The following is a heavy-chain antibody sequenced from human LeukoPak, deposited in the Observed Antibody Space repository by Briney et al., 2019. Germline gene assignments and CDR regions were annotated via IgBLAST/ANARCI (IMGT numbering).Heavy chain of an antibody. J-gene: IGHJ6*02. V-gene: IGHV1-18*01. CDR2: ISAYNGNT. CDR3: ARDRGSSGWYFTDCYYYGMDV. D-gene: IGHD6-19*01. CDR1: GYTFTSYG. Sequence: GASVKVSCKASGYTFTSYGISWVRQAPGQGLEWMGWISAYNGNTNYAQKLQGRVTMTTDTSTSTAYMELRSLRSDDTAVYYCARDRGSSGWYFTDCYYYGMDVWGQGTTVTVSS.